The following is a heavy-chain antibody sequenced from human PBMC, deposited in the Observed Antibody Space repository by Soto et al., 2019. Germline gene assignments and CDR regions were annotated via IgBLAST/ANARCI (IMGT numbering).Heavy chain of an antibody. Sequence: QVQLVESGGGVVQPGRSLRLSCAASGFTFSSYAMHWVRQAPGKGLEWAAVISYDGSNKYYADSVRGRFTISRDNSKNTLYLQMNSLRAEDTAVYYCASEAYYYDSSGYPVGDYWGQGTLVTVSS. D-gene: IGHD3-22*01. J-gene: IGHJ4*02. V-gene: IGHV3-30-3*01. CDR3: ASEAYYYDSSGYPVGDY. CDR1: GFTFSSYA. CDR2: ISYDGSNK.